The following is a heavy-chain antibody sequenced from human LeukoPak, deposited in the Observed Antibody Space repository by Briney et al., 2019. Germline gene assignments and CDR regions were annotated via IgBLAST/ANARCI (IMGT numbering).Heavy chain of an antibody. D-gene: IGHD3-3*01. Sequence: SETLSLTCAVYGESFSAYYWSWIRQPPGKGLEWIGEIKHSGRTNYNPSLKSRVTISVDTSKNEFSLNLTSVTAADTAIYYCARGLASGYPPIPFDYWGQGTLVTVSS. CDR2: IKHSGRT. CDR3: ARGLASGYPPIPFDY. CDR1: GESFSAYY. J-gene: IGHJ4*02. V-gene: IGHV4-34*01.